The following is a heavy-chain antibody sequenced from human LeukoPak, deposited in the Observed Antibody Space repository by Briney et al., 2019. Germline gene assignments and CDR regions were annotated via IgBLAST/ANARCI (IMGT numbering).Heavy chain of an antibody. D-gene: IGHD3-22*01. CDR2: ITSNGDTT. CDR1: GFTFSSYI. Sequence: GGSLRLSCSAPGFTFSSYIMHWARQAPGKGLEYVSAITSNGDTTYYADSVKGRVTISRDNSKNTLYLQMSSLRAEDTAVYYCVKDDSYYYDSSGRDSWGQGTLVTVSS. V-gene: IGHV3-64D*09. J-gene: IGHJ4*02. CDR3: VKDDSYYYDSSGRDS.